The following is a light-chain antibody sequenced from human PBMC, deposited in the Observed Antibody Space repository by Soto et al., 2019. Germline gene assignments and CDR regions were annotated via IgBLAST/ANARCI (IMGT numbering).Light chain of an antibody. Sequence: QSALTQPASVSGSPGQSITISCTGTSSDIGGYNYVSWYQQHPGKAPQLRIYEVSNRPSGVSNRFSGSKSGNTASLTISGLQAEDEAEYYCSSFRSTTTLFGGGTQLPVL. CDR3: SSFRSTTTL. J-gene: IGLJ2*01. V-gene: IGLV2-14*01. CDR1: SSDIGGYNY. CDR2: EVS.